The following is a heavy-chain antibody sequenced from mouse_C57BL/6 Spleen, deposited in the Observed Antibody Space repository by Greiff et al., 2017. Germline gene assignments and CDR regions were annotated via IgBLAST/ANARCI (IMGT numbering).Heavy chain of an antibody. CDR1: GYSFTSYY. Sequence: QVQLQQSGPELVKPGASVKISCKASGYSFTSYYIHWVKQRPGQGLEWIGWIYPGSGNTKYNEKFKGKATLTADTSSSTAYMQLSSLTSEDSAVYYCARCDYSYAMDDWGQGTSVTVSS. CDR3: ARCDYSYAMDD. CDR2: IYPGSGNT. D-gene: IGHD2-12*01. V-gene: IGHV1-66*01. J-gene: IGHJ4*01.